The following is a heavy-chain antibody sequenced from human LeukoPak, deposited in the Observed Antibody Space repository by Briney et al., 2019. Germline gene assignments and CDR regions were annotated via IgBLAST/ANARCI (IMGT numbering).Heavy chain of an antibody. J-gene: IGHJ3*02. CDR2: INTNTGNP. Sequence: ASVKVSCKASGYTFTSHGISWVRQAPGQGLEWMGWINTNTGNPTYAQGFTGRFVFSLDTSVNTAYLQISSLKAEDTAVYYCARDNWSGSYYAFDIWGQGTMVTVSS. D-gene: IGHD1-26*01. V-gene: IGHV7-4-1*02. CDR3: ARDNWSGSYYAFDI. CDR1: GYTFTSHG.